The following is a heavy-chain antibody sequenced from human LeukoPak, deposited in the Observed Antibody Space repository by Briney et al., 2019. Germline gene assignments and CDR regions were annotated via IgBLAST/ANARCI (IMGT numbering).Heavy chain of an antibody. CDR1: GFTFSSYS. J-gene: IGHJ4*02. Sequence: SGGSLRLSCAASGFTFSSYSMNWVRQAPGKGLEWVSYISSSGSTIYYADSVKGRFTISRDNAKNSLYLQMNSLRAEDTAVYYCARDYGSGSSDYWGQGTLVTVSS. V-gene: IGHV3-48*04. D-gene: IGHD3-10*01. CDR2: ISSSGSTI. CDR3: ARDYGSGSSDY.